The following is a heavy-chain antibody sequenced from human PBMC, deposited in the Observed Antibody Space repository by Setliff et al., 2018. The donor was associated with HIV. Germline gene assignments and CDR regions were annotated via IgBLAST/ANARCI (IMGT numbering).Heavy chain of an antibody. CDR3: ARVDGAYNDNIFDY. CDR2: MNPNSGNT. V-gene: IGHV1-8*02. D-gene: IGHD1-1*01. Sequence: ASVKVSCQASGYTFTNYDINWVRQATGQGLEWMGWMNPNSGNTGYAQKFQGRVSMTRDTSIGTAYMQLSGLRSEDTAVYFCARVDGAYNDNIFDYWGQGTLVTVSS. CDR1: GYTFTNYD. J-gene: IGHJ4*02.